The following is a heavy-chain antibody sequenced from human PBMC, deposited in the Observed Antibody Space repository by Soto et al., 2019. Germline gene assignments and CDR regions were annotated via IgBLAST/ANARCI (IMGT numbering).Heavy chain of an antibody. D-gene: IGHD3-22*01. CDR2: ISSSSSYI. CDR1: GFTFSSYS. J-gene: IGHJ3*02. Sequence: GGSLRLSCAASGFTFSSYSMNWVRQAPGKGLEWVSSISSSSSYIYYADSVKGRFTISRDNAKNSLSLQMNSLGAEDTAVYYCARDAPYYDSSGYLVDAFDIWGQGTMVTVSS. CDR3: ARDAPYYDSSGYLVDAFDI. V-gene: IGHV3-21*01.